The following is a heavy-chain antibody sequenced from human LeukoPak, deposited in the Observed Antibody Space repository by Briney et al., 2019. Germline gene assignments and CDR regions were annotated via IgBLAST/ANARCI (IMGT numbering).Heavy chain of an antibody. CDR2: ISSSSSTI. V-gene: IGHV3-48*04. J-gene: IGHJ5*02. Sequence: GGSLRPSCAASGFTFSSYTMNWVRQAPGKGLEWVSYISSSSSTIYYADSVKGRFTISRDYAKNSLYLQMNSLRAEDTAVYYCARAGYGGSTTGWFDPWGQGTLVTVSS. CDR3: ARAGYGGSTTGWFDP. D-gene: IGHD4-23*01. CDR1: GFTFSSYT.